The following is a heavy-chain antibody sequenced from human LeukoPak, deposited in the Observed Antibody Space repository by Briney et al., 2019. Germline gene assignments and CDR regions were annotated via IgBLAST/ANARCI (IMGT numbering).Heavy chain of an antibody. J-gene: IGHJ4*02. V-gene: IGHV3-33*01. Sequence: GGSLRLSCAASGFAFSTYGFHWVRQVPGKGLEWVALIWYDGTNKYYGDSVKGRFTISRDNSKNTLYLQMNSLRAEDTAVYYCARDLGTTMVRGFDYWGLGTLVTVSS. D-gene: IGHD3-10*01. CDR1: GFAFSTYG. CDR2: IWYDGTNK. CDR3: ARDLGTTMVRGFDY.